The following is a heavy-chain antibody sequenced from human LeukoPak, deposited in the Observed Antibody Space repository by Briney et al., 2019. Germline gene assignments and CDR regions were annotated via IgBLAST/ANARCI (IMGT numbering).Heavy chain of an antibody. Sequence: GGSLRHSCAASGFTFSDYYMSWIRQAPGKGLEWVANIKQDGSAQYYVDSLKGRFTISRDNAKNSLFLQVNSLRAEDTAVYYCARFSWASKVFNSWGQGTLVTVSS. CDR1: GFTFSDYY. V-gene: IGHV3-7*01. J-gene: IGHJ5*02. CDR3: ARFSWASKVFNS. CDR2: IKQDGSAQ. D-gene: IGHD2-2*01.